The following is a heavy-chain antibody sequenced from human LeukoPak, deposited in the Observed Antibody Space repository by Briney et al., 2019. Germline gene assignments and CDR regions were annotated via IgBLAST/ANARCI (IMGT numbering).Heavy chain of an antibody. CDR3: ARRDYGVPFDP. D-gene: IGHD4-17*01. Sequence: PSETLSLTCTVSGGSISSSSYYWGWIPQPPGKGLEGIGSIYSSGNTFYNSSLKSRVTISADTSKNQFSLRLSSVTAADTAVYYCARRDYGVPFDPWSQGALVTLPS. CDR1: GGSISSSSYY. J-gene: IGHJ5*02. V-gene: IGHV4-39*01. CDR2: IYSSGNT.